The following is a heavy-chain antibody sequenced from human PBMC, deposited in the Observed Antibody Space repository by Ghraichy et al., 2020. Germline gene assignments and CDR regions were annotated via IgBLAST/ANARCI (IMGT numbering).Heavy chain of an antibody. CDR3: ARVPVVPAAMGVYYYYYGMDV. D-gene: IGHD2-2*01. Sequence: SVKVSCKASGGTFSSYAISWVRQAPGQGLEWMGGIIPIFGTANYAQKFQGRVTITADESTSTAYMELSSLRSEDTAVYYCARVPVVPAAMGVYYYYYGMDVWGQGTTVTVSS. CDR1: GGTFSSYA. V-gene: IGHV1-69*13. J-gene: IGHJ6*02. CDR2: IIPIFGTA.